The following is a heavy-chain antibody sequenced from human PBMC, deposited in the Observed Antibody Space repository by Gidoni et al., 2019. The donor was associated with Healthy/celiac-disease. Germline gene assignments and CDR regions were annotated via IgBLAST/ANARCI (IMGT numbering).Heavy chain of an antibody. CDR3: ARDPRLPTDEGGYGMDV. Sequence: QVQLVESGGGVVQPGRSLRLSCAASGFTFSSYSMQWVRQATGKGLGWVAVISYDGSNKYYADSVKGRFTISRDNSKNTLYLQMNSLRAEDTAVYYCARDPRLPTDEGGYGMDVWGQGTTVTVSS. CDR1: GFTFSSYS. CDR2: ISYDGSNK. D-gene: IGHD4-17*01. J-gene: IGHJ6*02. V-gene: IGHV3-30-3*01.